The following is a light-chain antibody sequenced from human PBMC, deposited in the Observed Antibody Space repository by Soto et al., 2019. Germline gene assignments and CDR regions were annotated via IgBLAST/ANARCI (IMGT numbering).Light chain of an antibody. CDR1: QGISHY. J-gene: IGKJ1*01. Sequence: DIQMTQSPSSLSASVGDRVTITCRASQGISHYLAWYQQKPGKVPKLLIYPASTLQSGVPSRFSGSGSGTDFTLTISSLQPEDVATYYCQKYNSAPQTFGQGTKVESK. V-gene: IGKV1-27*01. CDR3: QKYNSAPQT. CDR2: PAS.